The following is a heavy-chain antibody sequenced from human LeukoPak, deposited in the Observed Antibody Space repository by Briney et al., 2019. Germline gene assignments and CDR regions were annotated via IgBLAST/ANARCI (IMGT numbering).Heavy chain of an antibody. V-gene: IGHV3-30*18. CDR2: ISYDGSNK. Sequence: PGRSLRLSCAASGFTFSSYGMHWVRQAPGKGLEWVAVISYDGSNKYYADSVKGRFTISRDNSKNTLYLQMNSLRAEDTAVYYCAKATNERWLQFRSFDYWGQGTLVTVSS. J-gene: IGHJ4*02. CDR1: GFTFSSYG. D-gene: IGHD5-24*01. CDR3: AKATNERWLQFRSFDY.